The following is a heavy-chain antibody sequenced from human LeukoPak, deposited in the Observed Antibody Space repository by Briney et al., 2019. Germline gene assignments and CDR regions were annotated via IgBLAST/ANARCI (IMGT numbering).Heavy chain of an antibody. CDR1: GGSISSYY. CDR3: ARDPSYATVAGAEGG. Sequence: KPSETLSLTCTVSGGSISSYYWSWIRQPAGKGLEWIGHISTSGSTNYNPSLKSRVTMSVDTSKNQFSLKLSSVTAADTAVYFCARDPSYATVAGAEGGGGQGTLVTVSS. J-gene: IGHJ4*02. V-gene: IGHV4-4*07. D-gene: IGHD6-19*01. CDR2: ISTSGST.